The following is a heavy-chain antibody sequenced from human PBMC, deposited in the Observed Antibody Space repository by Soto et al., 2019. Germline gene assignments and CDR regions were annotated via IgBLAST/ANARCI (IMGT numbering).Heavy chain of an antibody. D-gene: IGHD3-10*01. Sequence: GGSLRLSCAASGFTFSSYAMSWVRQAPGKGLEWVSAISGSGGSTYYADSVKGRFTISRDTSKNTLYLQMNSLRAEDTAVYYCAKAPGYGSGSYYGNAFDIWGQGTMVTVSS. CDR3: AKAPGYGSGSYYGNAFDI. CDR2: ISGSGGST. CDR1: GFTFSSYA. V-gene: IGHV3-23*01. J-gene: IGHJ3*02.